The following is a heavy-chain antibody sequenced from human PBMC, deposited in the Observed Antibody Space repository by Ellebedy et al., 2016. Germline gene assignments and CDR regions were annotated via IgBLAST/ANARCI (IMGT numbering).Heavy chain of an antibody. J-gene: IGHJ4*02. V-gene: IGHV1-69*04. CDR3: ARSRGGIPRDTIYDSSGYFNY. Sequence: ASVKVSCKASGGTFSSYAISWVRQAPGQGLEWMGRIIPILGIANYAQKFQGRVTITADKSTSTAYMELSSLRSEDTAVYYCARSRGGIPRDTIYDSSGYFNYWGQGTLVTVSS. D-gene: IGHD3-22*01. CDR2: IIPILGIA. CDR1: GGTFSSYA.